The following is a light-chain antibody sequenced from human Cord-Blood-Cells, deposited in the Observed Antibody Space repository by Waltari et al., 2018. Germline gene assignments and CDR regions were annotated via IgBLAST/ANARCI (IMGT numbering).Light chain of an antibody. CDR1: SSYVGGYNL. CDR2: EGS. CDR3: CSYAGSSTWV. J-gene: IGLJ3*02. V-gene: IGLV2-23*01. Sequence: QSALTQPASVSGSPGQSITIPCTGTSSYVGGYNLVSWYQQHPGKAPKLMIYEGSKRPSGVSNRFSGSKSGNTASLTISGLQAEDEADYYCCSYAGSSTWVFGGGTKLTVL.